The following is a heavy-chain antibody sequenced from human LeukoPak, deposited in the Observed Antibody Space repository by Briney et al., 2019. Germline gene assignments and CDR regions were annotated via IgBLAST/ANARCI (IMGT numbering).Heavy chain of an antibody. Sequence: GGSLRLSCAASGFTFSNAWMSWVRQAPGKGLEWVGRIKSKTDGGTTDYAAPVKGRFTISRDDSKITLYLQMNSLKTEDTAVYYCTTGDYDILTGYLSFDYWGQGTLVTVSS. J-gene: IGHJ4*02. V-gene: IGHV3-15*01. CDR2: IKSKTDGGTT. D-gene: IGHD3-9*01. CDR1: GFTFSNAW. CDR3: TTGDYDILTGYLSFDY.